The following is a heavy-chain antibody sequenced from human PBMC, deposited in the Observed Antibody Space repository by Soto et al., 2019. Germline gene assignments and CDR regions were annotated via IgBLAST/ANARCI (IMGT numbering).Heavy chain of an antibody. CDR3: ARGGPLGSDYYLYFDY. V-gene: IGHV3-11*01. CDR1: GFTFREFY. Sequence: QVQLVESGGTLVKPGGSLRLSCVASGFTFREFYMSWIRQAPGKGLESVSFISGSAGTIYYADSVKGRFTISRDNAKNSLYLQMNNLRAEDTAVYYCARGGPLGSDYYLYFDYWGQGTLVTVSS. D-gene: IGHD3-3*01. CDR2: ISGSAGTI. J-gene: IGHJ4*02.